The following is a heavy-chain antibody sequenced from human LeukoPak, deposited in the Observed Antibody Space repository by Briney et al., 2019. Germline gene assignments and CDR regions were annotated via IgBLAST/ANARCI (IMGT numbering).Heavy chain of an antibody. J-gene: IGHJ6*02. CDR3: AKDQTSGYLYYYYGMDV. V-gene: IGHV3-23*01. CDR2: ISGSGGST. Sequence: GGSLRLSCAASGFTFSSYAMSWVRQAPGKGLEWVSAISGSGGSTYYADSVKGRFTISRDNSKNTLYLQMNSLRAEDTAVYYCAKDQTSGYLYYYYGMDVWGQGTTVTVSS. CDR1: GFTFSSYA. D-gene: IGHD3-3*01.